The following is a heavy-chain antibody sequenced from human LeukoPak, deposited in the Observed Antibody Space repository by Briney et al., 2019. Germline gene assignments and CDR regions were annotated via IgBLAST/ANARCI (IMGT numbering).Heavy chain of an antibody. CDR2: ISAYSGDT. CDR1: GYTFTSYG. D-gene: IGHD2-15*01. V-gene: IGHV1-18*01. CDR3: ARDLLSPYCSGGSCYSSSFDY. J-gene: IGHJ4*02. Sequence: ASVKVSCKASGYTFTSYGISWVRQAPGQGLEWMGWISAYSGDTNYAQKFQGRVTITADESTSTAYMELSSLRSEDTAVYYCARDLLSPYCSGGSCYSSSFDYWGQGTLVTVSS.